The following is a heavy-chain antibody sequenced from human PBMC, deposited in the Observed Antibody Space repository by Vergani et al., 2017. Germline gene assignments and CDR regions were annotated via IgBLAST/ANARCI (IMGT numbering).Heavy chain of an antibody. V-gene: IGHV3-21*04. CDR2: ISSSSSYI. CDR1: GFTFSSYS. CDR3: SIPWGHGGYY. J-gene: IGHJ4*02. Sequence: EVQLVESGGGLVKPGGSLRLSCAASGFTFSSYSMNWVRQVPGKGLEWVSSISSSSSYIYYADSVKGRFTISRDNAQNSLYLQINSLRAEDTAVYYWSIPWGHGGYYWGQGALVTVSS. D-gene: IGHD3-16*01.